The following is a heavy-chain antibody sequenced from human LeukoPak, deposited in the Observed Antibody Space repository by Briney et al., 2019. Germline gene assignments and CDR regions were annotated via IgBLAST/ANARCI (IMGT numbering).Heavy chain of an antibody. V-gene: IGHV1-69*13. Sequence: SVKVSCKASGGTFSNYAINWVRQAPGQGLEWMGGIIPIFGTANYAQNFQGRVTITADESTTTAYLELSGLRSEDTAVYYCARSGEMATAHWFLDLWGRGTLVTVSS. CDR3: ARSGEMATAHWFLDL. D-gene: IGHD5-24*01. J-gene: IGHJ2*01. CDR1: GGTFSNYA. CDR2: IIPIFGTA.